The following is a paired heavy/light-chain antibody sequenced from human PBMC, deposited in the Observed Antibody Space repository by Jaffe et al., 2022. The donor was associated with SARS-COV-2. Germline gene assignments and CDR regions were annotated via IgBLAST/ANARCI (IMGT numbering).Light chain of an antibody. CDR3: SSYTTISTLV. Sequence: QSALTQPASVSGSPGQTITISCSGTSSDVGRYDYVSWYQQHPGKAPKVMIFEVSKRPSGVSNRFSGSKSGNTASLTISGLQAEDEADYYCSSYTTISTLVFGGGTILTVL. J-gene: IGLJ2*01. CDR1: SSDVGRYDY. V-gene: IGLV2-14*01. CDR2: EVS.
Heavy chain of an antibody. CDR2: IYTTGST. D-gene: IGHD2-2*01. J-gene: IGHJ5*02. CDR3: ARGGEIGYCSTSSCSSFDP. CDR1: GGPISGFY. Sequence: QVLLQVSGPGLVKPSETLSLTCTVSGGPISGFYWSWLRQPAGQGLEWIGRIYTTGSTNFNPSLKSRVTMSVDTSKNQFFLKLTSVTAADTAAYYCARGGEIGYCSTSSCSSFDPWGLGAMVTVSS. V-gene: IGHV4-4*07.